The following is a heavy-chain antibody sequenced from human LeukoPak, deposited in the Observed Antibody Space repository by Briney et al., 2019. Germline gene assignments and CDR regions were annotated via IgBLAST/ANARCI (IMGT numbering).Heavy chain of an antibody. J-gene: IGHJ4*02. CDR1: GDSVSSNGAS. CDR2: TYYRSQQWHS. CDR3: GRETDFGVVTN. V-gene: IGHV6-1*01. D-gene: IGHD3-3*01. Sequence: SQTLSLTCAISGDSVSSNGASWNWLRQSPSRGLEWLGRTYYRSQQWHSDYAPSVKGRITLNPDTSKNQFSLQLNSKTPEDTAVYYCGRETDFGVVTNWGQGTLVTVSS.